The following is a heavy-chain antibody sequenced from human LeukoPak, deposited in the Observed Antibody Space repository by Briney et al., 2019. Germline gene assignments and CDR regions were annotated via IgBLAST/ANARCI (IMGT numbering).Heavy chain of an antibody. D-gene: IGHD4-17*01. CDR3: AKDRDYYGDADALDI. J-gene: IGHJ3*02. Sequence: GGSLRLSCAASGLTFSNYAIIWARHAAGEGREWLSSIVGRRGNTYYADFVGGRFTLSRNTSKNTRYLQMNSLGAEDTGVYFCAKDRDYYGDADALDIWGQGTMVSVSS. CDR1: GLTFSNYA. V-gene: IGHV3-23*01. CDR2: IVGRRGNT.